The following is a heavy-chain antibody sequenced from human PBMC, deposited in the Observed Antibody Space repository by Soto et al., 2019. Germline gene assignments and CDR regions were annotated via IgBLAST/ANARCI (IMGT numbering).Heavy chain of an antibody. CDR1: GFTFRSYA. V-gene: IGHV3-23*01. Sequence: EVQLLESGGGLVQPGGSLRLSCAASGFTFRSYAMSWVRQAPGKGLEWVSAISGSGGSTYYADSVKGRFTISRDNSKNTMYMQMNSLRAEDTAVYYCAKASSSAHYYYYMDVWGKGTTVTVCS. D-gene: IGHD2-2*01. CDR3: AKASSSAHYYYYMDV. J-gene: IGHJ6*03. CDR2: ISGSGGST.